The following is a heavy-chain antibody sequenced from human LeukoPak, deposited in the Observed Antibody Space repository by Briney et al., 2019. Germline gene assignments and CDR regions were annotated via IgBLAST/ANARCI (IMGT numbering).Heavy chain of an antibody. J-gene: IGHJ4*02. V-gene: IGHV3-23*01. CDR3: AKGDYYDSSGYLDY. CDR2: ISGSGGST. CDR1: GFTFSSYA. Sequence: GGSLRLSCAASGFTFSSYAMGWVRQAPGKGLEWVSAISGSGGSTYYADSVKGRFTISRDNSKNTLYLQMNSLRAEDTAVYYCAKGDYYDSSGYLDYWGQGTLVTVSS. D-gene: IGHD3-22*01.